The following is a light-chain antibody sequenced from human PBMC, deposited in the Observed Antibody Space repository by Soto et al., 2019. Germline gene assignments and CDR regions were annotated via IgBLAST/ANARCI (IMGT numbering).Light chain of an antibody. CDR2: EVS. CDR3: SSYTNSGV. J-gene: IGLJ1*01. CDR1: SSDIGGYKY. V-gene: IGLV2-14*01. Sequence: QSALTQPASVSGSPGQSITISCTGTSSDIGGYKYVSWYQQHPGKAPKLIIYEVSNRPSGVSNRFSGSKSGNTASLTISGLQAEDEADYYCSSYTNSGVFGTGTKLTVL.